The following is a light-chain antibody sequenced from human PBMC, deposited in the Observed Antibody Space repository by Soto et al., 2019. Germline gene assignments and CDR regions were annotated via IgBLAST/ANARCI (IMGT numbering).Light chain of an antibody. CDR1: SSNIGAGYD. CDR3: QVSDINTIHPYV. CDR2: DTT. Sequence: QSVLTQPPSVSGAPGQRVTISCTGSSSNIGAGYDVHWYQQLPGTAPKLLIFDTTNRPSGVPDRFSGSKSGDTATLTISRVEAGDEADYYCQVSDINTIHPYVFGTGTKLTVL. V-gene: IGLV1-40*01. J-gene: IGLJ1*01.